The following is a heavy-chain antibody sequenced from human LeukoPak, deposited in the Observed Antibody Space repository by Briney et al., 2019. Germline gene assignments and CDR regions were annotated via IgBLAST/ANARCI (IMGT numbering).Heavy chain of an antibody. D-gene: IGHD5-18*01. CDR1: GFTFDDYA. CDR2: ISWNSGSI. Sequence: GGSLRLSCAASGFTFDDYAMHEVRQAPGKGLEWVSGISWNSGSIGYADSVKGRFTISRDNAKNSLYLQMNSLRAEDTALYYCAKGRGYSYGDGLDYWGQGTLVTVSS. J-gene: IGHJ4*02. CDR3: AKGRGYSYGDGLDY. V-gene: IGHV3-9*01.